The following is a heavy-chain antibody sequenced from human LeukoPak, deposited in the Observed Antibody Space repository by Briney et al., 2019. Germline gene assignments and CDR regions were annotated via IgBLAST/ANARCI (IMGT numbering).Heavy chain of an antibody. V-gene: IGHV4-39*07. Sequence: SETLSLTCTVSGGSISSSSYYWGWIRQPPGKGLEWIGSIYYDGSTYYNPSLKRRVTISLDTSKNQFSLKLSSVTAADTAVYYCAKSLYGSGSYYNWFDPWGQGTLVTVSS. J-gene: IGHJ5*02. D-gene: IGHD3-10*01. CDR3: AKSLYGSGSYYNWFDP. CDR1: GGSISSSSYY. CDR2: IYYDGST.